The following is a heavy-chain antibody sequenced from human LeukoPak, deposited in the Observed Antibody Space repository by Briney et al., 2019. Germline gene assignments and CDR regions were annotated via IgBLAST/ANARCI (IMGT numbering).Heavy chain of an antibody. Sequence: SETLSLTCTVSGASFSSSPYSWGWIRQPPGKGLEWIGSVYNSGSTFYNPSLKSRVTISIDAFKNQFSLRLTSVTAADTAVYYCAKTGSSIAARPPDYWGQGTLVIVSS. CDR1: GASFSSSPYS. CDR3: AKTGSSIAARPPDY. D-gene: IGHD6-6*01. CDR2: VYNSGST. J-gene: IGHJ4*02. V-gene: IGHV4-39*07.